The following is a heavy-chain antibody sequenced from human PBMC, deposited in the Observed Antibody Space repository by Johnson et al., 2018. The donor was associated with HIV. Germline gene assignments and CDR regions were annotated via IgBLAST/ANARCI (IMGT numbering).Heavy chain of an antibody. CDR1: GFTFSSYG. CDR3: AKEDPWRRALDI. J-gene: IGHJ3*02. CDR2: TSNDGSNK. V-gene: IGHV3-30*18. Sequence: QVQLVESGGGVVQPGRSLRVSCAASGFTFSSYGMHWVRQAPGKGLEWVAVTSNDGSNKYYADSVKGRFTIYRDNFKNTLYLQMNGLRPEDTAVYYCAKEDPWRRALDIWGQGTVVTVSS. D-gene: IGHD1-1*01.